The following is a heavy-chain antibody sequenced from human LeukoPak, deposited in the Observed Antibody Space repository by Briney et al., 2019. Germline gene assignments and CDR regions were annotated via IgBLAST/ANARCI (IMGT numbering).Heavy chain of an antibody. J-gene: IGHJ4*02. V-gene: IGHV3-23*01. CDR1: GFTFSTYA. D-gene: IGHD1-14*01. CDR3: ARESRYRDYFDY. Sequence: SGGSLRLSCAASGFTFSTYAISWVRQAPGKGLEWVSGVSPSGNTTYYPDSVKGRFAISRDNAKNTVYLQMNSVRADDTAVYYCARESRYRDYFDYWGQGTMVTVSS. CDR2: VSPSGNTT.